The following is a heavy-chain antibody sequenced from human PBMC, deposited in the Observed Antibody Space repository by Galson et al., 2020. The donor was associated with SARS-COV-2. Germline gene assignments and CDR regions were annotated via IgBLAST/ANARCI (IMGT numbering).Heavy chain of an antibody. V-gene: IGHV3-64*01. Sequence: GGSLRPSCEAAAFTFSSHGTHCDRHAPGKWLEYVSAIRSNGGRTTYTNSVKGRFTIDRDNSKNPLYLQMGSLRAEDTAIYYWAREREGGGRKCHGWIGCVFVYWGQGTLVTVCS. CDR2: IRSNGGRT. D-gene: IGHD1-26*01. CDR3: AREREGGGRKCHGWIGCVFVY. J-gene: IGHJ4*02. CDR1: AFTFSSHG.